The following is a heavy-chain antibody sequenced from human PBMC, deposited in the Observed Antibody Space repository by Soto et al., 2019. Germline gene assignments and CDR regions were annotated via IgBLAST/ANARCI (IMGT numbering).Heavy chain of an antibody. CDR1: GFTFSGSA. V-gene: IGHV3-73*02. D-gene: IGHD3-22*01. Sequence: EVQLVESGGGLVQPGGSLKLSCAASGFTFSGSAMHWVRQASGKGLEWVGRIRSKANSYATAYAASVKVRFTISRDDSKNTAYLQMNSLNTEDTVVYYCTRLVGDYDSSGYYGMDVWGQGTKVTVSS. CDR3: TRLVGDYDSSGYYGMDV. J-gene: IGHJ6*02. CDR2: IRSKANSYAT.